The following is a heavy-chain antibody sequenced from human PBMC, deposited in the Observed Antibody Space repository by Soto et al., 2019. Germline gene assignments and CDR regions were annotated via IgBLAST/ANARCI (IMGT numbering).Heavy chain of an antibody. CDR1: EFTFSSNA. D-gene: IGHD6-13*01. CDR2: ITGSGSTT. CDR3: AKDFTAYLSSWFHL. J-gene: IGHJ5*02. V-gene: IGHV3-23*01. Sequence: VQLLESGGGLVQPGGSLRLSCAASEFTFSSNAMHWVRQAPGKGLEWVSGITGSGSTTFYADSVKGRFTISRDNSKNTLYLHMSSLRAEDTAIYYYAKDFTAYLSSWFHLWGQGTLVTVSS.